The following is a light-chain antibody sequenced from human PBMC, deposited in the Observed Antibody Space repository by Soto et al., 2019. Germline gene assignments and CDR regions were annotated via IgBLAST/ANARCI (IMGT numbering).Light chain of an antibody. Sequence: EIVLTQSPATLSLSPGERATLSCGASQSLTNDCLAWYQQRPGLAPRVLIYDASTRATGIPDRFSGSGSGTNFTLTISRLEPEDSAVYYCQHYGGSPPPALTFGGGTTVEVK. V-gene: IGKV3D-20*01. CDR1: QSLTNDC. CDR2: DAS. J-gene: IGKJ4*01. CDR3: QHYGGSPPPALT.